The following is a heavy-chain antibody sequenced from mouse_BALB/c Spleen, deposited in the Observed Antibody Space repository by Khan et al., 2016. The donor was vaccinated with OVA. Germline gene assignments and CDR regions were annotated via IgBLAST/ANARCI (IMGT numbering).Heavy chain of an antibody. CDR3: ARAVRWFDY. CDR1: GYSITSAYY. D-gene: IGHD2-14*01. CDR2: ISSGGSF. J-gene: IGHJ3*01. Sequence: EVQLQESGPGLVKPSQSLSLTCSVTGYSITSAYYWNWIRQFPGNKLEWMGYISSGGSFNYNPSLKNRISITRATSKNQFFLKLNSVTPEDSATYYCARAVRWFDYWGQGTLVTVSA. V-gene: IGHV3-6*02.